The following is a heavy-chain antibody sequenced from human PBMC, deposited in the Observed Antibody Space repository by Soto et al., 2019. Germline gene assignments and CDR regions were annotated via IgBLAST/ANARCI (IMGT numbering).Heavy chain of an antibody. V-gene: IGHV4-31*03. D-gene: IGHD3-10*01. CDR2: IYYSGST. CDR3: SRDGRRGYFDY. Sequence: SETLSLTCTVSGGSISSGGYYWSWIRQHPGKGLERIGYIYYSGSTYYNPSLKSRVTISVDTSKNQFSLKLSSVTAADTAVYYCSRDGRRGYFDYWGQGTMVTVYS. J-gene: IGHJ4*02. CDR1: GGSISSGGYY.